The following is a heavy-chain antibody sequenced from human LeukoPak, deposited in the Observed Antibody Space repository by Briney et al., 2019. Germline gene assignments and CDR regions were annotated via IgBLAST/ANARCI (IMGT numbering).Heavy chain of an antibody. V-gene: IGHV3-23*01. CDR2: VSGSGGAT. CDR3: AKNRGGTYKYYMNV. D-gene: IGHD1-1*01. CDR1: GFTFNNYA. Sequence: GGSLRLSCAASGFTFNNYAMSWVRQAPGMGLEWLSYVSGSGGATYYAASVKGRFTISRDNSKNTVYLQMGSLRAEDTAVYYCAKNRGGTYKYYMNVWGNGTTVTVSS. J-gene: IGHJ6*03.